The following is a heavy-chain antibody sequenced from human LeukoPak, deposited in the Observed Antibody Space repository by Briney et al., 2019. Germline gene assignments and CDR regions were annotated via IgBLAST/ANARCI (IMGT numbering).Heavy chain of an antibody. Sequence: GASVKVSCKAPGYTFTDYGIHWVRQAPGQGLEWMGWISTYNGNTNYVQNLQGRVAMTTDASTSTAFMELRSLRSDDTAVYYCARVLGRQIAVAGDDYWGQGTLVTVSS. V-gene: IGHV1-18*01. CDR1: GYTFTDYG. CDR2: ISTYNGNT. J-gene: IGHJ4*02. CDR3: ARVLGRQIAVAGDDY. D-gene: IGHD6-19*01.